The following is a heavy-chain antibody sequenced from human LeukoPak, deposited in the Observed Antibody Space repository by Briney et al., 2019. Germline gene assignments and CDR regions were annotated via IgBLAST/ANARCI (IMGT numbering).Heavy chain of an antibody. J-gene: IGHJ6*03. CDR1: GYTFTGYY. V-gene: IGHV1-2*02. CDR3: ARWAGSAGYYYYYTDV. Sequence: SSEKVSCKASGYTFTGYYMHWVRQAPGQGLEWMGWINPNSGGTNYAQKFQGRVTMTRDTSISTAYMELSRLRSDDTAVYYCARWAGSAGYYYYYTDVCGKGTTVTVSS. D-gene: IGHD1-14*01. CDR2: INPNSGGT.